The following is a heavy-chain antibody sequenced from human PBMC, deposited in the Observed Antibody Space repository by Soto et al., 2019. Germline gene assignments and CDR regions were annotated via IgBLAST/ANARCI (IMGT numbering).Heavy chain of an antibody. Sequence: PGESLKISCKGSGYSFAGYWITWVRQKPGKGLEWMGRIDPSDSQTYYSPSFRGHVTISATKSITTVFLQWSSLRASDTAMYYCARQIYDSDAGPNFQYYFDSWGQGTPVTVSS. CDR2: IDPSDSQT. CDR3: ARQIYDSDAGPNFQYYFDS. D-gene: IGHD5-12*01. J-gene: IGHJ4*02. V-gene: IGHV5-10-1*01. CDR1: GYSFAGYW.